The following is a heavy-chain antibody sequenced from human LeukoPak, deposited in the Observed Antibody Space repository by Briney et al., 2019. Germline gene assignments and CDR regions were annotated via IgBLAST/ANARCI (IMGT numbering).Heavy chain of an antibody. CDR3: ARQVKVGAFPDY. D-gene: IGHD1-26*01. CDR1: GYSFTSYW. CDR2: IYPGDSDT. J-gene: IGHJ4*02. Sequence: GAALKISCKGSGYSFTSYWIGWGRRMPGKGGGWMGIIYPGDSDTRYSPSFQGQVTISADKSISTAYLQWSSLKASDTAMYYCARQVKVGAFPDYWGQGTLVTVSS. V-gene: IGHV5-51*01.